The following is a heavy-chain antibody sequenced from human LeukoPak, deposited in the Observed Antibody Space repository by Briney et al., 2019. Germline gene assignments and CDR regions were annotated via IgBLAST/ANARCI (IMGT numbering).Heavy chain of an antibody. J-gene: IGHJ6*03. V-gene: IGHV3-23*01. CDR3: ARDSKTGLYYRRYHYMDV. CDR2: ISDRGDST. Sequence: PGGSLTLSCAASGFSVTTYAMGWVRQAPGKGLEWVSVISDRGDSTHCADSVKGRFTISRDNAKNSLYLQMNSLRAEDTAVYYCARDSKTGLYYRRYHYMDVWGKGTTVTVSS. CDR1: GFSVTTYA. D-gene: IGHD3-22*01.